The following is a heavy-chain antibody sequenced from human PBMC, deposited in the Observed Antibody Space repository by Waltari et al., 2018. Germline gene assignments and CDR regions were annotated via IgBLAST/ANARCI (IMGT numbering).Heavy chain of an antibody. CDR1: GFTFTSYW. CDR3: VRDRGWGNYFDY. V-gene: IGHV3-7*01. D-gene: IGHD3-16*01. CDR2: IKQDGSEK. Sequence: EVQLVESGGGLVQPGGSLSLSCVASGFTFTSYWMGWVRQAPGKGLGWVANIKQDGSEKYYVDSVKGRFTISRDNAKNSLYLQMNSLRAGDTALYYCVRDRGWGNYFDYWGQGTLVTVSS. J-gene: IGHJ4*02.